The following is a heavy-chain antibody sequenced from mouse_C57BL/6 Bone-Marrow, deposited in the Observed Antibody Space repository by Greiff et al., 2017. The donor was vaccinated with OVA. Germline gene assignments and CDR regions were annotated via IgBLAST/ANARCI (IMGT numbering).Heavy chain of an antibody. V-gene: IGHV1-64*01. J-gene: IGHJ4*01. CDR2: FHPNSGST. Sequence: VQLQQPGAELVKPGASVKLSCKASGYTFTSYWMHWVKQRPGQGLEWIGMFHPNSGSTNYNEKFKSKATLTVDKSSSTAYMQLSSLTSEDSAVYYCARSPLITTVPPTGGLDAMDYWGQGTSVTVSS. CDR1: GYTFTSYW. D-gene: IGHD1-1*01. CDR3: ARSPLITTVPPTGGLDAMDY.